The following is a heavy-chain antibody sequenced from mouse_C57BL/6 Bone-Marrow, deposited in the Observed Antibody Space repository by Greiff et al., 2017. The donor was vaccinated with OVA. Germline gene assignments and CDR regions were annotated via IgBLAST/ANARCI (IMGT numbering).Heavy chain of an antibody. D-gene: IGHD2-3*01. CDR1: GYAFSSSW. Sequence: QVQLQQSGPELVKPGASVKISCKASGYAFSSSWMNWVKQRPGKGLEWIGRIYPGDGDTNYNGKFKGKATLTADKSSSTAYMQLSSLTSEDSAVYFCAPGDGYYSFAYWGQGTLVTVSA. CDR3: APGDGYYSFAY. J-gene: IGHJ3*01. V-gene: IGHV1-82*01. CDR2: IYPGDGDT.